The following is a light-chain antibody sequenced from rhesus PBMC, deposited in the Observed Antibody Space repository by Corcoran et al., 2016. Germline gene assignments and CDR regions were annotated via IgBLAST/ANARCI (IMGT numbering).Light chain of an antibody. V-gene: IGKV1-22*01. J-gene: IGKJ2*01. CDR1: QGISSW. CDR3: QQYSSRPLDS. CDR2: KAS. Sequence: DIQMTQSPSSLSASVGDTVTITCRASQGISSWLAWYQQKPGKAPKLLIYKASIFQSGVPSRFSGSGSGTDFTLPISSLQSEDFATYYSQQYSSRPLDSFGQGTKVEIE.